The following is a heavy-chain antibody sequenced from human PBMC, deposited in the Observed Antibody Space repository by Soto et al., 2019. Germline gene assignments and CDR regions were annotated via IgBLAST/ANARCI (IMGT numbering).Heavy chain of an antibody. CDR3: VRGTSGWRGIDY. Sequence: PSETLSLTCAVSGGSISSSNWWSWVRQPPGKGLEWIGEIYHSGSTNYNPSLKSRVTISVDKSKNQFSLKLSSVTADDAAMYYCVRGTSGWRGIDYWGQGTLVTVSS. J-gene: IGHJ4*02. D-gene: IGHD6-19*01. CDR2: IYHSGST. CDR1: GGSISSSNW. V-gene: IGHV4-4*02.